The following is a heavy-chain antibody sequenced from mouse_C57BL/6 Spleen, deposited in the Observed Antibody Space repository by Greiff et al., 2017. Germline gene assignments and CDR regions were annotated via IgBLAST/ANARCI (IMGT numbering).Heavy chain of an antibody. CDR1: GYSFTGYY. Sequence: EVKLQESGPELVKPGASVKISCKASGYSFTGYYMNWVKQSPEKSLEWIGEINPSTGGTTYNQKFKAKATLTVDKSSSTAYMQLKSLTSEDSAVYYCAGKEYFDVWGTGTTVTVSS. V-gene: IGHV1-42*01. J-gene: IGHJ1*03. CDR2: INPSTGGT. CDR3: AGKEYFDV.